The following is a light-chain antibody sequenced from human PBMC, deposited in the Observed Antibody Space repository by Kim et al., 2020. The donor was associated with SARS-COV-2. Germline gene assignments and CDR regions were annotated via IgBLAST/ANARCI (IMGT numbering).Light chain of an antibody. J-gene: IGKJ4*01. Sequence: ASVGDRVTITCRASQSISGYLAWYQQKPGKAPRLLIYDVSNLESGVPSRFSGSGYGTEFTLTISSLQPDDFGTYHCQQYNINSVLTFGGGTKVEI. CDR3: QQYNINSVLT. CDR2: DVS. CDR1: QSISGY. V-gene: IGKV1-5*01.